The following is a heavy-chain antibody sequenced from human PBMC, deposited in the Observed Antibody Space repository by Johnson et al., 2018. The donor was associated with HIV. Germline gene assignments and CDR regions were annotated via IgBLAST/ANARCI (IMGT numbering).Heavy chain of an antibody. CDR1: GFTVSSNY. D-gene: IGHD3-9*01. CDR3: AQGYYDILTGYYDAFDI. V-gene: IGHV3-66*01. J-gene: IGHJ3*02. Sequence: VQLVESGGGLVQPGGSLRLSCAASGFTVSSNYMSWVRQAPGKGLEWVSIIYSGGRTYYADSVKGRFTISRDNSKNTLYLQMNSLRAEDTAVYYCAQGYYDILTGYYDAFDIWGQGTMVMVSS. CDR2: IYSGGRT.